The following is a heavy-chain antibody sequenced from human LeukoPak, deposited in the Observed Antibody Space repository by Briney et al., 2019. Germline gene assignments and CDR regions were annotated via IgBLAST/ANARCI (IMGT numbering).Heavy chain of an antibody. CDR1: GFTFSSYW. Sequence: SGGSLRLSCAASGFTFSSYWMHWVRQAPGKGLVWVSRINSDGSSTSYADSAKGRFTISRDNAKNTLYLQMNSLRAEDTAVYYCARPDSGSYAFDIWGQGTMVTVSS. CDR2: INSDGSST. V-gene: IGHV3-74*01. CDR3: ARPDSGSYAFDI. J-gene: IGHJ3*02. D-gene: IGHD3-10*01.